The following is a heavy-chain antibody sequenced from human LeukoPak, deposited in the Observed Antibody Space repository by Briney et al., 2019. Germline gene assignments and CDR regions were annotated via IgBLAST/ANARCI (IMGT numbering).Heavy chain of an antibody. CDR1: GFTVTTYG. V-gene: IGHV1-18*01. Sequence: ASVKVSFKASGFTVTTYGISWVRQAPGQGLEWMGWISTYTGNTKYAQKLQGRVTMTSDTSTNTAYMELRSLRSYDTAVYYCARDPGSYYNSAGGFDYWGQGTLLIVS. CDR2: ISTYTGNT. D-gene: IGHD3-10*01. CDR3: ARDPGSYYNSAGGFDY. J-gene: IGHJ4*02.